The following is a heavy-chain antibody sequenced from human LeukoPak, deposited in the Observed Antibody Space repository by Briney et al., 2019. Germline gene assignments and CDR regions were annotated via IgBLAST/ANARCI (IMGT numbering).Heavy chain of an antibody. CDR2: IKQDGSEK. V-gene: IGHV3-7*01. CDR1: GFTFSSYW. J-gene: IGHJ4*02. CDR3: AREKGTGIRHWGCFDY. D-gene: IGHD3-16*01. Sequence: GGSLRLSCAASGFTFSSYWMSWVRQAPGKGLEWVANIKQDGSEKYYVDSVKGRFTISRDNAKNSLYLQMNSLRAEDTAVYYCAREKGTGIRHWGCFDYWGQGTLVTVSS.